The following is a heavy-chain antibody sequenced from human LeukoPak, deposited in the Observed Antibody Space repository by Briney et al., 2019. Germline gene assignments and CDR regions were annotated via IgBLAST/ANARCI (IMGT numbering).Heavy chain of an antibody. CDR1: GYTFTSNY. D-gene: IGHD6-6*01. CDR2: ISPSGGST. J-gene: IGHJ4*02. V-gene: IGHV1-46*01. Sequence: ASVKVSCKAFGYTFTSNYMHWVRQAPGQGPEWMGVISPSGGSTTYAQKFQGRVTLTRDMSTSTDYLELSSLRSDDTAVYYCARVLGSSESDYWGQGTLVTVSS. CDR3: ARVLGSSESDY.